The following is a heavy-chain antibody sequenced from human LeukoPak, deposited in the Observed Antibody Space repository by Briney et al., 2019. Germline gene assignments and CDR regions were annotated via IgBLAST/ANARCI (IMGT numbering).Heavy chain of an antibody. CDR1: GYTFTSYG. J-gene: IGHJ6*03. V-gene: IGHV1-8*03. CDR2: MNPNSGNT. D-gene: IGHD3-3*01. CDR3: ARTLVRYLDRHYYMDV. Sequence: GASVKVSCKASGYTFTSYGISWVRQATGQGLEWMGWMNPNSGNTGYAQKFQGRVTITRNTSISTAYMELSSLRSEDTAVYYCARTLVRYLDRHYYMDVWGKGTTVTVSS.